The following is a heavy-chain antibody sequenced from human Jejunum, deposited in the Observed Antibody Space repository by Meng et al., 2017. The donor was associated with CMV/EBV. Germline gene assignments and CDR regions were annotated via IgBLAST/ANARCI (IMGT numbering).Heavy chain of an antibody. CDR3: AADISTAWFYY. CDR1: GDSISSGRHF. CDR2: IHYTETT. Sequence: QVQLQESGPDLVNPSETLSPPCTVSGDSISSGRHFWGWIRQAPGKGLEWIATIHYTETTHYNPSLKSRITISVDTSKNQISLKVNSVTAADTAMYYCAADISTAWFYYWGQGTLVTVSS. D-gene: IGHD2-2*01. V-gene: IGHV4-39*07. J-gene: IGHJ4*02.